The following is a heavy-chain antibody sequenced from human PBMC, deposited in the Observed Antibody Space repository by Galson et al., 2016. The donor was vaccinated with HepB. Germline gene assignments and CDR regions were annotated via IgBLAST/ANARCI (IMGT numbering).Heavy chain of an antibody. CDR1: GFTFSRSV. CDR2: IDSSGSNK. J-gene: IGHJ4*02. D-gene: IGHD1-26*01. Sequence: SLRLSCAASGFTFSRSVMNWVRQAPGKGLQWISYIDSSGSNKYYADSVKGRFTISRDNAKNALFLQVNSLRAEDTAFYYCAKEGPYSWNDYWGQGTLVTVSS. V-gene: IGHV3-48*03. CDR3: AKEGPYSWNDY.